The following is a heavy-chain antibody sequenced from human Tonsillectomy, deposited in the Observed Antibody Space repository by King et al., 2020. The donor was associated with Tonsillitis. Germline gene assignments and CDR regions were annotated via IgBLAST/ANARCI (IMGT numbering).Heavy chain of an antibody. Sequence: VQLQESGPGLVKPSETLSLTCTVSGGSISSYYWSWIRQPPGKGLEWIGYIYYSESTNYNPSLKSRVTISVDTSKNQFSLKLSSVTAADTAMYYCARHRPMCSGYDGVDFDIWGQGTMVTLSS. J-gene: IGHJ3*02. CDR3: ARHRPMCSGYDGVDFDI. CDR1: GGSISSYY. V-gene: IGHV4-59*08. D-gene: IGHD5-12*01. CDR2: IYYSEST.